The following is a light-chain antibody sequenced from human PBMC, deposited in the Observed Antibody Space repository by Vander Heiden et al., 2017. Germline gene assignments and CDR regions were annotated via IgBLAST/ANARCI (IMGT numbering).Light chain of an antibody. Sequence: QSALTQPASVSGSPGQSITISCTGTSSDVASYNLVSWYQQRPGKAPKLMISEVSKRPSGVSNRFSGSRSGNTASLTISGLQAEDEADYYCCSYAGSYVFGAGTKVTVL. J-gene: IGLJ1*01. V-gene: IGLV2-23*02. CDR1: SSDVASYNL. CDR2: EVS. CDR3: CSYAGSYV.